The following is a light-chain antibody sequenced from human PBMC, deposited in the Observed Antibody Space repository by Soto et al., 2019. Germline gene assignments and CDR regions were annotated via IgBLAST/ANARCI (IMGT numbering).Light chain of an antibody. Sequence: EFVLTQTPGTLSLSPGERVTVSCRSGQTVRNNYLAWYQQKPGQAPRLLIYAASSRATGIPDRFSGGGSGTDFTLTISRLEPEDFAVYYCQQFSSYPLTFGGGTKVDIK. J-gene: IGKJ4*01. CDR2: AAS. CDR1: QTVRNNY. V-gene: IGKV3-20*01. CDR3: QQFSSYPLT.